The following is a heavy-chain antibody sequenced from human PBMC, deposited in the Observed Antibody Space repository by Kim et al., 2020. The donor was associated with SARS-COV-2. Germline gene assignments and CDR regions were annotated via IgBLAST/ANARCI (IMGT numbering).Heavy chain of an antibody. J-gene: IGHJ6*01. CDR3: ATVGHIVLLPTSANYY. Sequence: SETLSLTCTVSGGSISGNNYYWGWIRQPPGKGLEWIGSIYYSGNTYYNASLKSRLTMSVDPSKNQFSLRLNSVTAADRAVYYCATVGHIVLLPTSANYY. CDR2: IYYSGNT. CDR1: GGSISGNNYY. V-gene: IGHV4-39*01. D-gene: IGHD2-21*01.